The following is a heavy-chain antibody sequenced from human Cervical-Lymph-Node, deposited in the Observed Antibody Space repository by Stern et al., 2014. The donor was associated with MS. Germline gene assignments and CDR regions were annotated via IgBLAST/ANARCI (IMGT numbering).Heavy chain of an antibody. CDR2: IHYRVST. Sequence: QLQLQESSPGLVKPSQTLPLTCTVSGGSISSTGHYWSWIRQHPGKGLEWIGYIHYRVSTYYNPSLKSRGTISVDTSKNQFSLNLSSVTAADTALYYCARSDRLWGSFDYWGQGRLVTVSS. V-gene: IGHV4-31*03. CDR3: ARSDRLWGSFDY. D-gene: IGHD3-16*01. CDR1: GGSISSTGHY. J-gene: IGHJ4*02.